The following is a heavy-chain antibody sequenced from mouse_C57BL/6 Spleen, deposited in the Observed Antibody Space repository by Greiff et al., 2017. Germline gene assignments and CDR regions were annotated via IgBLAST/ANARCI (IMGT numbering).Heavy chain of an antibody. CDR1: GFSLTSYG. CDR3: AKRGMGDYAMDY. V-gene: IGHV2-5*01. CDR2: IWSGGST. D-gene: IGHD2-3*01. Sequence: QVQLQQSGPGLVQPSQSLSITCTVSGFSLTSYGVHWVRQSPGKGLEWLGVIWSGGSTDYNAAFMSRLSITKDNSKSQVFFKMNILQADDTAIYYCAKRGMGDYAMDYWGQGTSVTVSS. J-gene: IGHJ4*01.